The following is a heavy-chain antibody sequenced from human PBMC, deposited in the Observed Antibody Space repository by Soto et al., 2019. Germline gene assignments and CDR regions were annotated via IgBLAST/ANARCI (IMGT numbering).Heavy chain of an antibody. D-gene: IGHD3-3*01. CDR1: GFNLSSYW. Sequence: GRSLRVPSAASGFNLSSYWMHWVLQAPGQGLVWVSRINSDGSSTSYADSVKGRFTISRDNAKNTLYLQMNSLRAEDTAVYYCARDLRITIFGVAYGGSYGMDVWGQGITVTVSS. CDR2: INSDGSST. V-gene: IGHV3-74*01. J-gene: IGHJ6*02. CDR3: ARDLRITIFGVAYGGSYGMDV.